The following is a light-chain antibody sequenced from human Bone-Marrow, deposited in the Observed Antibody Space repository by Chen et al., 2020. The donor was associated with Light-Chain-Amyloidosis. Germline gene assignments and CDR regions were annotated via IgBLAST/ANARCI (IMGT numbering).Light chain of an antibody. Sequence: QSVLTQPPSVSGAPGKRVTISCTGSSSNIGAGYDVHWYQQLPGTAPKLLIYGNSNRPAGVPDRFSGSKSGTAASLAIAGLQAEAEADYYCQSYDSSLSGSVFGGGTKLTVL. CDR2: GNS. CDR3: QSYDSSLSGSV. CDR1: SSNIGAGYD. V-gene: IGLV1-40*01. J-gene: IGLJ2*01.